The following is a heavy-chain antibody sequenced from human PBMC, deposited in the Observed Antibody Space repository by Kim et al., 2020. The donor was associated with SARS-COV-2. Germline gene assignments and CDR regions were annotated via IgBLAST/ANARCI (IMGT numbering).Heavy chain of an antibody. J-gene: IGHJ6*02. CDR3: TRLELGGYYDYVWGSFRGGYGMDV. CDR2: IRRKAYDGTT. CDR1: GFTFGDYA. V-gene: IGHV3-49*04. D-gene: IGHD3-16*01. Sequence: GGSLRLSCTASGFTFGDYAMSWVRQAPGKGLEWVGFIRRKAYDGTTEYAASVKGRFTISRDDSKSIAYLQMNSLKTEDTAVYYCTRLELGGYYDYVWGSFRGGYGMDVWGQGTTVTVSS.